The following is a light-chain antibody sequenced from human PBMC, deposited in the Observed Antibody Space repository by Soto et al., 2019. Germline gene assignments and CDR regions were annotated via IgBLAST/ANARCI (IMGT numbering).Light chain of an antibody. J-gene: IGKJ1*01. V-gene: IGKV1-5*01. CDR1: QGISKW. CDR2: GAS. CDR3: QQYNSYDMWS. Sequence: DIQMTQSPSTLTASVGDRVTITCRASQGISKWLAWYQQKPGKAPKLLIYGASSLENGVQSRFSGSGSGTEFTLTISSLQLDDFATYFCQQYNSYDMWSFGQGTKVDIK.